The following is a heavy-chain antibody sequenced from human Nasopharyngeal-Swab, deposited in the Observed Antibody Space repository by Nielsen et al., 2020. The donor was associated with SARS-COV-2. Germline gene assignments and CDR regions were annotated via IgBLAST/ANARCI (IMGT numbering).Heavy chain of an antibody. V-gene: IGHV4-34*01. CDR2: INHSGST. Sequence: WIRQPPGKGLEWIGEINHSGSTNYNPSLKSRVTISVDTSKNQFSLKLSSVTAADTAVYYCARGFCSTSCYELHWFDPWGQGTLVTVSS. J-gene: IGHJ5*02. CDR3: ARGFCSTSCYELHWFDP. D-gene: IGHD2-2*01.